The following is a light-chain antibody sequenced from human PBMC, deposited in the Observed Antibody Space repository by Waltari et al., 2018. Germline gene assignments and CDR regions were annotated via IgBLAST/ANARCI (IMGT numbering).Light chain of an antibody. Sequence: QSVLTQPPSVSAAPGQKVTVSCSGRSPNIGNNYVSWYQQLPGTAPKVLIYDNDKRPSGIPDRFSGSKSGTSAALGITGLQTGDEADYYCGAWDSSLSAYVFGTGTKVTVL. CDR3: GAWDSSLSAYV. J-gene: IGLJ1*01. CDR1: SPNIGNNY. V-gene: IGLV1-51*01. CDR2: DND.